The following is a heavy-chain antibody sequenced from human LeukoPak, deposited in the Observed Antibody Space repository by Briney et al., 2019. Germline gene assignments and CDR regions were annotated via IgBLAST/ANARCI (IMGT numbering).Heavy chain of an antibody. CDR2: ISSSSSTI. CDR3: ASQTLWFGESTNWFDP. V-gene: IGHV3-48*04. CDR1: GFTFSSYS. J-gene: IGHJ5*02. D-gene: IGHD3-10*01. Sequence: GGSLRLSCAASGFTFSSYSMNWVRQAPGKGLEWVSYISSSSSTIYYADSVKGRFTISRDNAKNSLYLQMNSLRAEDTAVYYCASQTLWFGESTNWFDPWGQGTLVTVSS.